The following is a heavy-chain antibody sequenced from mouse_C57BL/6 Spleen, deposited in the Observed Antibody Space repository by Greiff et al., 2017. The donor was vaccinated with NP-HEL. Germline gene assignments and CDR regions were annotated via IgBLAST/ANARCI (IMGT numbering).Heavy chain of an antibody. V-gene: IGHV5-17*01. J-gene: IGHJ1*03. Sequence: EVQLVESGGGLVKPGGSLKLSCAASGFTFSDYGMHWVPQAPEKGLEWVAYISSGCSTIYYADTVKGRFTLSRDNAKNTLFLQMTSLRSEDTAMYYCARGSSWYFDVWGTGTTVTVSS. CDR3: ARGSSWYFDV. CDR2: ISSGCSTI. CDR1: GFTFSDYG. D-gene: IGHD1-1*01.